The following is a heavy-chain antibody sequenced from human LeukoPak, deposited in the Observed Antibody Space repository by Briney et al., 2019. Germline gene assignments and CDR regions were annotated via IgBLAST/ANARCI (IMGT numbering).Heavy chain of an antibody. V-gene: IGHV3-23*01. Sequence: GGSLRLSCAASGFTFGSFAMTWVRQAPGEGLEWVSTISGSGGSTYYADSVKGRSTISRDNSKNTLYLQMNSLRAEDMAVYYCAKAKSSTVTTSFDYWGQGTLVTVSS. CDR2: ISGSGGST. CDR1: GFTFGSFA. J-gene: IGHJ4*02. CDR3: AKAKSSTVTTSFDY. D-gene: IGHD4-17*01.